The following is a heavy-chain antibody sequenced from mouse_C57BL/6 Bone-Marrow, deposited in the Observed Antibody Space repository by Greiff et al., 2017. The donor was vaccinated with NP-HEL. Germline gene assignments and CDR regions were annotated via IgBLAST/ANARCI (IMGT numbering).Heavy chain of an antibody. V-gene: IGHV1-4*01. D-gene: IGHD1-2*01. J-gene: IGHJ4*01. CDR1: GYTFTSYT. CDR3: ARGRLGDYLYAMDY. Sequence: VMLVESGAELARPGASVKMSCKASGYTFTSYTMHWVKQRPGQGLEWIGYINPSSGYTKYNQKFKDKATLTADKSSSTAYMQLSSLTSEDSAVYYCARGRLGDYLYAMDYWGQGTSVTVSS. CDR2: INPSSGYT.